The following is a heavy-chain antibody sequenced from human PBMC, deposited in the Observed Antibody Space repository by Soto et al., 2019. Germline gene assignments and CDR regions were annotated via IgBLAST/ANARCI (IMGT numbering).Heavy chain of an antibody. CDR2: IYHSGST. V-gene: IGHV4-30-2*01. Sequence: SETLSLTCAVSGGSISSGGYSWSWIRQPPGKGLEWIGYIYHSGSTYYNPSLKSRVTMSVDTSKNQFSLKLSSVTAADTAVYYCARGRYMKWLVSRGWFDPWGQGTLVTVSS. CDR1: GGSISSGGYS. J-gene: IGHJ5*02. CDR3: ARGRYMKWLVSRGWFDP. D-gene: IGHD6-19*01.